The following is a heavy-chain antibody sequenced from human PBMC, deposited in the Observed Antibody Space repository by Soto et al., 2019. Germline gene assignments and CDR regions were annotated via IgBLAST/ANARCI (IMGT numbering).Heavy chain of an antibody. CDR3: ARAGDKGYSYSYDRYYYGMDV. CDR2: INPSGGST. D-gene: IGHD5-18*01. Sequence: QVQLVQSGAEVKKPGASVKVSCKASGYTFTSYYMHWVRQAPGQGLEWMGIINPSGGSTSYAQKIQGRVTMTRDTATSTVYMEVRSLRSEDTAVYYCARAGDKGYSYSYDRYYYGMDVWGQGNAVTVPS. V-gene: IGHV1-46*01. CDR1: GYTFTSYY. J-gene: IGHJ6*02.